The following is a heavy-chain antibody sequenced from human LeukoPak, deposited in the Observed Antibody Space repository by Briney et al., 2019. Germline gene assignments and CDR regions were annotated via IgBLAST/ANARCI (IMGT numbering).Heavy chain of an antibody. CDR3: AKAQWGDIVVVPAARADAFDI. D-gene: IGHD2-2*01. CDR1: GFTFSSYA. CDR2: ISWDGGGT. Sequence: GGSLRLSCAASGFTFSSYAMSWVRQAPGKGLGWVSLISWDGGGTYYADSVKGRFTISRDNSKNSLYLQMNSLRAEDTALYYCAKAQWGDIVVVPAARADAFDIWGQGTMVTVSS. J-gene: IGHJ3*02. V-gene: IGHV3-43D*04.